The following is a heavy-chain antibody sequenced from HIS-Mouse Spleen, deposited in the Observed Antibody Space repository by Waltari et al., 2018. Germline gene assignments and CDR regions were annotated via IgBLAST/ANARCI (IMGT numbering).Heavy chain of an antibody. CDR1: GFTFSSYA. V-gene: IGHV3-23*01. Sequence: EVQLLESGGGLVQPGGSLRLSCAASGFTFSSYAMSWVRQAPGKGVEGVSAISGSGGSTDYADSVKGRFTISRDNSKNTLYLQMNSLRAEDTAVYYCAKSRGGDCYDYWGQGTLVTVSS. CDR3: AKSRGGDCYDY. J-gene: IGHJ4*02. CDR2: ISGSGGST. D-gene: IGHD2-21*01.